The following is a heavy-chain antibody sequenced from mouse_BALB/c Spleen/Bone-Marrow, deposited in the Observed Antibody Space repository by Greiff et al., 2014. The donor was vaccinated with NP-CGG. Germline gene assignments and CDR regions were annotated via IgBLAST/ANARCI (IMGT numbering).Heavy chain of an antibody. V-gene: IGHV3-2*02. D-gene: IGHD3-1*01. CDR2: ISYSGSI. CDR3: ASSADWYFNV. Sequence: EVKLQESGPGLVKPSQSLSLTCTVTGYSITSDCVWNWIRQFPGNKLEWMGYISYSGSISYNPSLKSRISITRDTSKNQVFLQLNSVTTEDTATYYCASSADWYFNVWGAGTTVTVSS. CDR1: GYSITSDCV. J-gene: IGHJ1*01.